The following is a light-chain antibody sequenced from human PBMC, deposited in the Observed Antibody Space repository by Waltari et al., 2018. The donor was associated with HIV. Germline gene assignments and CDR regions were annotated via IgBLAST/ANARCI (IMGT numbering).Light chain of an antibody. J-gene: IGLJ3*02. Sequence: QSALTQPPSASGSPGQSVTLSCTGTSSDVGGYNYVSWHQQHPGKAPKLMIYDVSNRPSGVSTRFSGSKSGNTASLTISGLQAEDEANYYCSSYTASGTLVFGGGTTVTVL. CDR3: SSYTASGTLV. CDR2: DVS. V-gene: IGLV2-14*03. CDR1: SSDVGGYNY.